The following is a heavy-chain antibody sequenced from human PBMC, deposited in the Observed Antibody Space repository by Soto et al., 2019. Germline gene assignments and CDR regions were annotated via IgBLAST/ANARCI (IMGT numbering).Heavy chain of an antibody. V-gene: IGHV4-4*02. CDR1: GGSISSPNW. CDR3: AKEVVVVPGAIRGYGLDV. Sequence: SETLSLTCAVSGGSISSPNWWSWVRQSPGKGLGWIGEIYHSGTTNYNPSLKSRVTISLEKSKNQFSLKMTSVTAADTAMYYCAKEVVVVPGAIRGYGLDVWGPGTTVTVSS. D-gene: IGHD2-2*02. CDR2: IYHSGTT. J-gene: IGHJ6*02.